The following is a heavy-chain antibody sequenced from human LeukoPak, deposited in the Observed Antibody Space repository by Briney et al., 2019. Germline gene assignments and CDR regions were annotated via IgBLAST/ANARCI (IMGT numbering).Heavy chain of an antibody. D-gene: IGHD6-19*01. J-gene: IGHJ2*01. Sequence: PSETLSLTCTVSGGSISSYYWSWIRQPAGKGLEWIGRIYTSGSTNYNPSLKSRVTMSVDTSKNQFSLKLSSVTAADTAVYYCARTSYAVAGFYWYFDLWGRGTLVTVSS. CDR1: GGSISSYY. V-gene: IGHV4-4*07. CDR2: IYTSGST. CDR3: ARTSYAVAGFYWYFDL.